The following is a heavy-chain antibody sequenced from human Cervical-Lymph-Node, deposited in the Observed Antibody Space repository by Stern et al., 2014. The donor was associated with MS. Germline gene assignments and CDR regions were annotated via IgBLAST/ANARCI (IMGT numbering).Heavy chain of an antibody. CDR2: IRGNSGSL. J-gene: IGHJ4*02. CDR1: GFTFGGYA. CDR3: AKAGCSGLNSYAQMDY. D-gene: IGHD5-18*01. V-gene: IGHV3-9*01. Sequence: VQLVESGGGLVQPGRSLSLSCAASGFTFGGYAMHWVRQAPGKGLEWVSGIRGNSGSLGYAVSVKGRFTISRDNAKNSLYLQMNSLRAEDTALYYCAKAGCSGLNSYAQMDYWGQGTLVTVSS.